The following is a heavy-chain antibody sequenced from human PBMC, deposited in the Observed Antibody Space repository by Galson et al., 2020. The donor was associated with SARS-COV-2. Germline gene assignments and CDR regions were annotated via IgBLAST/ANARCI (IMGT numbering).Heavy chain of an antibody. J-gene: IGHJ6*02. CDR3: ARDSPGADGMDV. V-gene: IGHV4-31*03. CDR1: GGSISSGGYY. Sequence: ASETLSPTCTVSGGSISSGGYYWSWIRQHPGKGLEWIGYIYYSGSTYYNPSLKSRVTISVDTSKNQFSLKLSSVTAADTAVYYCARDSPGADGMDVWGQGTTVTVSS. CDR2: IYYSGST.